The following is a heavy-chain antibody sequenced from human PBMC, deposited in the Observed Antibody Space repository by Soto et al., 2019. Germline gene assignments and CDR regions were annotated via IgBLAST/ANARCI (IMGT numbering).Heavy chain of an antibody. J-gene: IGHJ5*02. CDR1: GFTFSSYA. D-gene: IGHD3-22*01. CDR2: ISYDGSNK. Sequence: PGGSLRLSCAASGFTFSSYAMHWVRQAPGKGLEWVAVISYDGSNKYYADSVKGRFTISRDNSKNTLYLQMNSLRAEDTAVYYCARGYYYDSNVWFDPWGQGTLVTVSS. V-gene: IGHV3-30-3*01. CDR3: ARGYYYDSNVWFDP.